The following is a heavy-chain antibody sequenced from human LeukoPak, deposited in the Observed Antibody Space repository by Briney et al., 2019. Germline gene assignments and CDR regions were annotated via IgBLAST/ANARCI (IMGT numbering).Heavy chain of an antibody. CDR3: ARGPIAAAALYYYYYMDV. Sequence: SETLSLTCAVSGYSISSGYYWGWIRQPPGKGLEWIGSIYHSGSTYYNPSLKSRVTISVDTSKNQFSLKLSSVTAADTAVYYCARGPIAAAALYYYYYMDVWGKGTTVTVSS. J-gene: IGHJ6*03. CDR2: IYHSGST. CDR1: GYSISSGYY. V-gene: IGHV4-38-2*01. D-gene: IGHD6-13*01.